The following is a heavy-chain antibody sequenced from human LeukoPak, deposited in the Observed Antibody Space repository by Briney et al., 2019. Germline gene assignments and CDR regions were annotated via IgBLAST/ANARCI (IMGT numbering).Heavy chain of an antibody. Sequence: ASVKVSCKASGYTFTSYDINWVRQAPGQGLEWMGGIIPIFGTANYAQKFQGRVTITADESTSTAYMELSSLRSEDTAVYYCARDYGDYPNWFDPWGQGTLVTVSS. J-gene: IGHJ5*02. CDR3: ARDYGDYPNWFDP. CDR2: IIPIFGTA. CDR1: GYTFTSYD. V-gene: IGHV1-69*13. D-gene: IGHD4-17*01.